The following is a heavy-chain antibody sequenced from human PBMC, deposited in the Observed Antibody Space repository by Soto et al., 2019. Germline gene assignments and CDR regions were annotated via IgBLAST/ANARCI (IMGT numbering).Heavy chain of an antibody. Sequence: QVQLVESGGGVVQPGRSLRLSCTASGFTFSDYAMHWVRQAPGKGLEWVAVMSHDGSAKYHADSVKGRFTISRDNSKNTLYPQISSQRTEDTAVYSCANACESVSGGLYRYFDSWGQGTLVTVSS. V-gene: IGHV3-30*18. CDR3: ANACESVSGGLYRYFDS. CDR1: GFTFSDYA. D-gene: IGHD6-19*01. CDR2: MSHDGSAK. J-gene: IGHJ4*02.